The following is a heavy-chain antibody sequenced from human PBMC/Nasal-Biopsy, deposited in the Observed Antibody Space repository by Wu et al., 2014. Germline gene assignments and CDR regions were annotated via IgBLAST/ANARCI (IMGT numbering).Heavy chain of an antibody. CDR1: DFPFSSYG. J-gene: IGHJ4*01. D-gene: IGHD2-15*01. CDR2: ISAYSGHT. V-gene: IGHV1-18*04. CDR3: ARDLGIAVVATTVFDS. Sequence: SCKASDFPFSSYGILWVRQAPGQGLQWLGWISAYSGHTKYAQSLQDRVTMTTDAPTNTAYLDLRSLRSDDTAVYFCARDLGIAVVATTVFDSWGQAPRSPSPQ.